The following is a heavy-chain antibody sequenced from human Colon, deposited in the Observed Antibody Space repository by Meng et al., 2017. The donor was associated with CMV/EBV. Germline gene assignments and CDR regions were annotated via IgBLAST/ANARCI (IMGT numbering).Heavy chain of an antibody. D-gene: IGHD6-19*01. CDR2: ITSSGRT. J-gene: IGHJ4*02. CDR3: ARDYSQFSSGWYD. CDR1: GASLNTDRNN. Sequence: VPGASLNTDRNNWSWIRQSPGRGLEWLGYITSSGRTRYNPSLKSRLSISLETAKNQFSLQLTSVTAADTALYYCARDYSQFSSGWYDWGQGILVTVSS. V-gene: IGHV4-61*01.